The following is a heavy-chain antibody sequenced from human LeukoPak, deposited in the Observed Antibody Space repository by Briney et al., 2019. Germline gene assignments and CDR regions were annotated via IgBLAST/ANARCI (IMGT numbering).Heavy chain of an antibody. CDR3: ARGCSSTSCNGGFDY. D-gene: IGHD2-2*01. J-gene: IGHJ4*02. CDR2: VIPIFGTA. V-gene: IGHV1-69*06. Sequence: SVKVSCKASGGTFSSYAISWVRQAPGQGLEWMGGVIPIFGTANYAQKFQGRVTITADKSTSTAYMELSSLRSEDTAVYYCARGCSSTSCNGGFDYWGQGTLVTVSS. CDR1: GGTFSSYA.